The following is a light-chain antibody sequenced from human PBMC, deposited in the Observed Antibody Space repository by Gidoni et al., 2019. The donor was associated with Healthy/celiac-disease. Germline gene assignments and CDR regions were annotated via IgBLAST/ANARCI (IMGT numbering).Light chain of an antibody. CDR1: QSISSY. Sequence: DIQMTPSPSSLSASVGDRVTSTCRASQSISSYLNWYQQKPGKAPKLLIYAASSLQSGVPARFSGSGSGTDFTLTISSLQPEDVATYYCKQSYSTPYTFGQGTKLEIK. CDR3: KQSYSTPYT. J-gene: IGKJ2*01. V-gene: IGKV1-39*01. CDR2: AAS.